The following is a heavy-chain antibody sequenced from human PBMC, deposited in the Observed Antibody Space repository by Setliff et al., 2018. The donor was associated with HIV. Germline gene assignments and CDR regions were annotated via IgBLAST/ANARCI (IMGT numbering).Heavy chain of an antibody. CDR3: ARVRYCGSPSCRKEFDF. Sequence: GGSLRLSCAASGFTFSSYAMHWVRQAPGKGLEWVAVVSYGGTNTYYADSVKGRFIISRDDSESTLFLQMNSLRVDDTAVYYCARVRYCGSPSCRKEFDFWGQGALVTVSS. V-gene: IGHV3-30*04. CDR1: GFTFSSYA. CDR2: VSYGGTNT. J-gene: IGHJ4*02. D-gene: IGHD2-21*01.